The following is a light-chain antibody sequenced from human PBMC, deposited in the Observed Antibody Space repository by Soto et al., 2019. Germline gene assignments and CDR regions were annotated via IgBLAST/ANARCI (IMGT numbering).Light chain of an antibody. V-gene: IGLV2-14*01. Sequence: VLTQPASVSGSPGQSITISCTGTSSDVGGYNYVSWYQQHPGKAPKLMIYDVSNRPSGVSNRFSGSKSGNTASLTISGLQAEDEADYYCSSYTSSRGVFGTGTKVTVL. CDR2: DVS. CDR1: SSDVGGYNY. CDR3: SSYTSSRGV. J-gene: IGLJ1*01.